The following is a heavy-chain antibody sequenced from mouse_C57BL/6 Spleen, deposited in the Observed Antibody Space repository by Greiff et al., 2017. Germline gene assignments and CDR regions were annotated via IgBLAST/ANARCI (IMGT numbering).Heavy chain of an antibody. J-gene: IGHJ4*01. CDR2: IWRGGST. CDR1: GFSLTSYG. V-gene: IGHV2-5*01. D-gene: IGHD2-4*01. Sequence: QVQLQQSGPGLVQPSQSLSITCTVSGFSLTSYGVHWVRQSPGKGLEWLGVIWRGGSTDYNAAFMSRLSITKDNSKSQVFFKMNSLQADDTAIYYCAKRTIYYDYDDGYAMDYWGQGTSVTVSS. CDR3: AKRTIYYDYDDGYAMDY.